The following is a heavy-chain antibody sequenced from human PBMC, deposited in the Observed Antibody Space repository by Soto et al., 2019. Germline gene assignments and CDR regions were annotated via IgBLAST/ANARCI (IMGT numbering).Heavy chain of an antibody. V-gene: IGHV5-51*01. CDR1: GYSFTSYW. J-gene: IGHJ6*02. Sequence: GESLKISCKGSGYSFTSYWIGWVRQMPGKGLEWMGIIYPGDSDTRYSPSFQGQVTISADKSISTAYLQWSSLKASDTALYYCARTAAAGKYYYGMDVWGQGTTVTVSS. D-gene: IGHD6-13*01. CDR3: ARTAAAGKYYYGMDV. CDR2: IYPGDSDT.